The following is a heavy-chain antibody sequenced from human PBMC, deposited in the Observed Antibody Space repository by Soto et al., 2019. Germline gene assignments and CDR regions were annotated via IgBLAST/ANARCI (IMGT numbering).Heavy chain of an antibody. V-gene: IGHV1-69*02. CDR2: IIPILGIA. J-gene: IGHJ6*03. CDR3: ARVRLSGVCSSTSCSILVYINYRGGSYYYYYYMDV. CDR1: GGTFSSYT. Sequence: ASVKVSCKASGGTFSSYTISWVRQAPGQGLEWMGRIIPILGIANYAQKFQGRVTITADKSTSTAYMELSSLRSEDTAVYYCARVRLSGVCSSTSCSILVYINYRGGSYYYYYYMDVWGKGTTVTVSS. D-gene: IGHD2-2*01.